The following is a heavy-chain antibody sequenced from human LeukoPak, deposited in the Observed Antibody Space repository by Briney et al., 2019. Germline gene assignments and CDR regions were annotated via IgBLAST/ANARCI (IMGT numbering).Heavy chain of an antibody. V-gene: IGHV3-9*01. CDR3: ARDEVGATFDY. CDR2: ISWNSGST. CDR1: GFTFDDYA. J-gene: IGHJ4*02. Sequence: GGSLRLSCAASGFTFDDYAMHWVRQAPGKGLEWVSGISWNSGSTYYADSVKGRFTISRDNSKNTLYLQMNSLRAEDTAVYYCARDEVGATFDYWGQGTLVTVSS. D-gene: IGHD1-26*01.